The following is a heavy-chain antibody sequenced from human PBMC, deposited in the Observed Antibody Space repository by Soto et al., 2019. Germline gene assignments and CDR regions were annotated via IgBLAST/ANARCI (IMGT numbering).Heavy chain of an antibody. Sequence: EVRLVESGGGLVKPGGSLRLSCTASGFTFNNAWMNWVRQAPGKGLEWVGRIKSKGEGGTTDYAASVKGRVSISRDDSKNTLYLQVNSLKIEDTAIYYCTTDVWPYTGTDYWGQGTLVTVSS. CDR2: IKSKGEGGTT. V-gene: IGHV3-15*07. CDR3: TTDVWPYTGTDY. D-gene: IGHD3-16*01. J-gene: IGHJ4*02. CDR1: GFTFNNAW.